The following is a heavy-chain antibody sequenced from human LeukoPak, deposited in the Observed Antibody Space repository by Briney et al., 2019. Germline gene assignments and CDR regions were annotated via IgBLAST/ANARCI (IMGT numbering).Heavy chain of an antibody. CDR3: ARGRIARLPYFDY. J-gene: IGHJ4*02. V-gene: IGHV4-61*01. Sequence: SETLSLTCTVSGGSISSSSYYWSWIRQPPGKGLEWIGYIFYSGSTNYNPSLKSRVTISVDTSKNQFSLKLSSVTAADTAVYYCARGRIARLPYFDYWGQGTLVTVSS. CDR1: GGSISSSSYY. CDR2: IFYSGST. D-gene: IGHD5-18*01.